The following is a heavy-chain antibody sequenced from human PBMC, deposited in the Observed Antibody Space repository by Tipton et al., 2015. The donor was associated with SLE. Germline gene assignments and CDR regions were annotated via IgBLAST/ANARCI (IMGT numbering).Heavy chain of an antibody. CDR1: GFTYSGYD. D-gene: IGHD3-16*01. CDR3: AGGTGAYFDH. Sequence: GSLRLSCAASGFTYSGYDMHWVRQAPGKGLEWVAFIRADGSNKDYADSVKGRFTISRDNSKNTLYLQMNRLRVEDTAVYYCAGGTGAYFDHWGQGTLVTVSS. CDR2: IRADGSNK. J-gene: IGHJ4*02. V-gene: IGHV3-30*02.